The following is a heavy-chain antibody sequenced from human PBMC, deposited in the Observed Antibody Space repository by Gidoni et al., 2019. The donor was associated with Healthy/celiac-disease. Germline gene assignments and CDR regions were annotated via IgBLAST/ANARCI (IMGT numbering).Heavy chain of an antibody. CDR2: IYTSGST. Sequence: QVQLQESGPGLVKPSQTLSLTCAVPGGSISSGSYYWSWIRQPAGKGLEWIGRIYTSGSTNYIPSLKTRVTISVDTSKNQFSLKLSSVTAADTAVYYCARYSGSLDAFDIWGQGTMVTVSS. V-gene: IGHV4-61*02. J-gene: IGHJ3*02. CDR3: ARYSGSLDAFDI. CDR1: GGSISSGSYY. D-gene: IGHD1-26*01.